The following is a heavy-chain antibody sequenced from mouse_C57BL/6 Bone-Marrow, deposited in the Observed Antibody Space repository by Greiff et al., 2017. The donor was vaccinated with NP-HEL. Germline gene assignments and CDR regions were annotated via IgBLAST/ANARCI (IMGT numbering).Heavy chain of an antibody. Sequence: EVKVEESGGGLVKPGGSLKLSCAASGFTFSSYAMSWVRQTPEKRLEWVATISDGGSYTYYPDNVKGRFTISRDNAKNNLYLQMSHLKSEDTAMYSQATNWGQGTLVTVSA. CDR1: GFTFSSYA. V-gene: IGHV5-4*03. D-gene: IGHD3-2*02. CDR2: ISDGGSYT. J-gene: IGHJ3*01. CDR3: ATN.